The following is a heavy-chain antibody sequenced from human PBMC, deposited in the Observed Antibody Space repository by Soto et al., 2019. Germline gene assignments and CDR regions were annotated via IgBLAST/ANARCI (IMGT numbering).Heavy chain of an antibody. V-gene: IGHV1-18*01. CDR1: GYTLTSYG. J-gene: IGHJ6*03. CDR2: ISAYNGNT. CDR3: ARARLVVVPAAAPASYYYMDV. D-gene: IGHD2-2*01. Sequence: QVQLVQSGAEVKKPGASVKVSCKASGYTLTSYGISWVRQAPGQGLEWMGGISAYNGNTNYAQKLQGRVTMTTDTSTSTAYMELRSLRSDDTAVYYCARARLVVVPAAAPASYYYMDVWGKGTTVTVSS.